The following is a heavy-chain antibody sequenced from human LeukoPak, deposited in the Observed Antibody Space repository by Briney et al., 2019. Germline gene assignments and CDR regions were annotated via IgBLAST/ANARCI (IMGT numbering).Heavy chain of an antibody. Sequence: SQTLSLTCTVSGGSISSGSYYWNWIRQPAGKGLEWVGRIYSSGGTDFTPSLRSRGTISVDTSKNQFSLKLSSVTAADTAVYYCAREDYYDSSGYYPFDVWGQGILVTVSS. CDR3: AREDYYDSSGYYPFDV. CDR2: IYSSGGT. V-gene: IGHV4-61*02. CDR1: GGSISSGSYY. J-gene: IGHJ4*02. D-gene: IGHD3-22*01.